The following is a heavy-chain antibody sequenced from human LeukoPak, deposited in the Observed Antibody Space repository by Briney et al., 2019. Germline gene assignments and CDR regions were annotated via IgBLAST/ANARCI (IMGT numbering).Heavy chain of an antibody. CDR1: GFTFDDYA. CDR3: AKDISLRGWELLFNY. J-gene: IGHJ4*02. D-gene: IGHD1-26*01. CDR2: ISWNSGSI. V-gene: IGHV3-9*01. Sequence: PGRSLRLSCAASGFTFDDYAMHWVRQAPGKGLEWVSGISWNSGSIGYADSVKGRFTISRDNAKNSLYLQMNSLRAEDTALYYCAKDISLRGWELLFNYWGQGTLVTVSS.